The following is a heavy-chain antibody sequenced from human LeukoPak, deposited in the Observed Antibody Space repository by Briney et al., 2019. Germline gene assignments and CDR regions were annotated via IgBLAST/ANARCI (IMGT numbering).Heavy chain of an antibody. D-gene: IGHD3-3*01. Sequence: ASVKVSCKASGYTFTSYYMQWVRQAPGQRLEWMGWINAGNGHTRYSQRFQGRVTITRDTSATTVYMEVTSLRSEDTAVYYCARGIWSRTVSSYYFDYWGQGTLVTVSS. CDR1: GYTFTSYY. CDR3: ARGIWSRTVSSYYFDY. V-gene: IGHV1-3*01. CDR2: INAGNGHT. J-gene: IGHJ4*02.